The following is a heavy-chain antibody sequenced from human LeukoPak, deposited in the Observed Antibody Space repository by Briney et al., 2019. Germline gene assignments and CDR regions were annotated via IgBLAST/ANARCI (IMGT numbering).Heavy chain of an antibody. Sequence: SCKASGGTFSSYAMSWVRPAPGKGLEWVSAISGSGGSTYYADSVKGRFTISRDNSKNTLYLQMNSLRAEDTAVYYCAKERRDDSSGYYYAPRDYFDYWGQGTLVTVSS. CDR3: AKERRDDSSGYYYAPRDYFDY. D-gene: IGHD3-22*01. CDR2: ISGSGGST. CDR1: GGTFSSYA. J-gene: IGHJ4*02. V-gene: IGHV3-23*01.